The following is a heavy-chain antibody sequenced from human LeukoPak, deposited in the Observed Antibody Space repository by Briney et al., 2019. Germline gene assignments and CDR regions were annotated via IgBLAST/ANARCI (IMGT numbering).Heavy chain of an antibody. V-gene: IGHV1-2*02. D-gene: IGHD2-21*02. J-gene: IGHJ4*02. CDR3: ASCGGDCYSVDY. CDR1: GFTFSNYG. CDR2: INPNSGGT. Sequence: ASVKVSCKASGFTFSNYGFVWVRQAPGHGLEWMGWINPNSGGTNYAQKFQGRVTMTRDTSISTAYMELSRLRSDDTAVYYCASCGGDCYSVDYWGQGTLVTVSS.